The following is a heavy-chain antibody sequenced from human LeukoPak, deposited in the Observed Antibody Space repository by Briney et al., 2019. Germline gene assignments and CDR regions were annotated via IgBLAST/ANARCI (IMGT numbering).Heavy chain of an antibody. CDR2: ISAYNGST. CDR1: GYTFTSYG. D-gene: IGHD6-13*01. CDR3: ARDMSLVKALNLIDY. J-gene: IGHJ4*02. Sequence: ASVKVSCKASGYTFTSYGISWVRQAPGQGLEWMGWISAYNGSTNYAQKLQGRVTMTTDTSTSTAYMELRSLRSDDTAVYYCARDMSLVKALNLIDYWGQGTLVTVSS. V-gene: IGHV1-18*01.